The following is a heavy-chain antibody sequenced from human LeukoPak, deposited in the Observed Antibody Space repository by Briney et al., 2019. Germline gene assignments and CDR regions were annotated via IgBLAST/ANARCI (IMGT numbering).Heavy chain of an antibody. Sequence: GASVKVSCKASGYTFTSYGISWVRQAPGQGLEWMGWISAYNGNTNYAQKLQGRVTMTTDTSTSTDYMELRSLRSDDTAVYYCARDSRVVPAAIPDNYFDYWGQGTLVTVSS. D-gene: IGHD2-2*02. CDR1: GYTFTSYG. J-gene: IGHJ4*02. CDR2: ISAYNGNT. CDR3: ARDSRVVPAAIPDNYFDY. V-gene: IGHV1-18*01.